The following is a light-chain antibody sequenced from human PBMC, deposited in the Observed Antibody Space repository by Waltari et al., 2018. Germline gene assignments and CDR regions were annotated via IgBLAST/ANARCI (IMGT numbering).Light chain of an antibody. V-gene: IGKV1D-12*01. Sequence: DIQMTQSPSVVSASIGDRVTITCRASQGLGSWVAWYQQKPGKAPKLLIYAASHLQSGVPSRFSGSESGTDFTLTIHSLQPEDFAIYYCQQADSLPHTFGQGTRLEIK. J-gene: IGKJ5*01. CDR2: AAS. CDR1: QGLGSW. CDR3: QQADSLPHT.